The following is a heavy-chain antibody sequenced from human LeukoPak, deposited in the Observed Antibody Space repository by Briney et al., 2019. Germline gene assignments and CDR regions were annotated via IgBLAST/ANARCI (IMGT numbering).Heavy chain of an antibody. D-gene: IGHD3-9*01. CDR3: ARVRFDWLAHDY. CDR2: ISAYNGNT. Sequence: AASVKVSCKASGGTFSSYAISWVRPAPGQGLEWMGWISAYNGNTNYAQKLQGRVTMTTDTSTSTAYMELRSLRSDDTAVYYCARVRFDWLAHDYWGQGTLVTVSS. CDR1: GGTFSSYA. J-gene: IGHJ4*02. V-gene: IGHV1-18*01.